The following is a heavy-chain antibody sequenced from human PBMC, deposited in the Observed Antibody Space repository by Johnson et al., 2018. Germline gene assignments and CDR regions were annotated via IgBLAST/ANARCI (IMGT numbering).Heavy chain of an antibody. Sequence: QVQLVQSGAEVKKPGSSLKVSCKASGGTFRSNAISWVRQAPGQGLEWMGGIIPSFYTANHAQKFQGRVTITADEPTSTVYMELSGLRSEDTAGYYCARGPGIAVAGMGFLPDYWGQGTLVTVSS. D-gene: IGHD6-19*01. CDR3: ARGPGIAVAGMGFLPDY. CDR2: IIPSFYTA. J-gene: IGHJ4*02. CDR1: GGTFRSNA. V-gene: IGHV1-69*01.